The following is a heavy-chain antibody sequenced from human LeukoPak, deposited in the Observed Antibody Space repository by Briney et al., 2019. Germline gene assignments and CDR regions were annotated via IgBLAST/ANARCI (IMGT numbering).Heavy chain of an antibody. CDR3: ARDLSIRYFDY. CDR1: GDPISRYY. D-gene: IGHD3-9*01. J-gene: IGHJ4*02. Sequence: NPSETLSLTCNVSGDPISRYYWSWIRQPPGKGLEWIGYIYYSGSTNYNPSLESRVTISIDTSKNQFSLNLNSVTAADTAVYYCARDLSIRYFDYWGQGTLVTVSS. CDR2: IYYSGST. V-gene: IGHV4-59*01.